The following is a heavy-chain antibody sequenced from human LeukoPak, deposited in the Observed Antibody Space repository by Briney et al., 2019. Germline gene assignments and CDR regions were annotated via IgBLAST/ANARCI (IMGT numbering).Heavy chain of an antibody. CDR2: IYPGDSDT. CDR1: GYSFTSYW. J-gene: IGHJ4*02. Sequence: GESLKISCKGSGYSFTSYWIGWVRQMPGKGLEWMGIIYPGDSDTRYSPSFQRQVTISADKSISTAYLQWSSLKASDTAMYYCARHITSRGVTTYGDYWGQGTLVTVSS. D-gene: IGHD4-17*01. V-gene: IGHV5-51*01. CDR3: ARHITSRGVTTYGDY.